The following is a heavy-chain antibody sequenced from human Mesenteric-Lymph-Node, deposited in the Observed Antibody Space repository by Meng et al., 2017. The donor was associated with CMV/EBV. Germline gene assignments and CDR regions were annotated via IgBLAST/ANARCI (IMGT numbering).Heavy chain of an antibody. J-gene: IGHJ6*02. CDR1: GYTFTSYD. Sequence: ASVKVSCKASGYTFTSYDINWVRQATGQGLEWMGWMNPNSGNTGYAQKFQGRVTMTRDTSISTAYMELSRLRSDDTAVYYCATYCGGDCYTAGYYYYGMDVWGQGTTVTVSS. D-gene: IGHD2-21*01. CDR3: ATYCGGDCYTAGYYYYGMDV. V-gene: IGHV1-8*02. CDR2: MNPNSGNT.